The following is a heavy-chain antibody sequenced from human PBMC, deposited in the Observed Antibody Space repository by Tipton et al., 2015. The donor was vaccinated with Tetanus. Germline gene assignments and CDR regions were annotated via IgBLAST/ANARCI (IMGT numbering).Heavy chain of an antibody. CDR2: MTSYNGNT. CDR3: ARGGEYSGFGRPRYSAH. J-gene: IGHJ4*01. Sequence: LVQSGAEVKRPGASVRVSCKTSGYTFPDYGIVWVRQATGQGLEWMSWMTSYNGNTYTARKVKGRLAMTTDTSTNTDYMELRSLPSGDTAVYYSARGGEYSGFGRPRYSAHWCHGTLVPVSS. D-gene: IGHD5-12*01. V-gene: IGHV1-18*01. CDR1: GYTFPDYG.